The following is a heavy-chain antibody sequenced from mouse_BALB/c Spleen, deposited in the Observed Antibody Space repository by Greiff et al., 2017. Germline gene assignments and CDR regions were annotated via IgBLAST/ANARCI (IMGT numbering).Heavy chain of an antibody. CDR3: TRGIGYYYAMDY. CDR2: IYPGSGST. D-gene: IGHD2-14*01. V-gene: IGHV1S22*01. CDR1: GYTFTSYW. Sequence: LQQPGSELVRPGASVKLSCKASGYTFTSYWMHWVKQRHGQGLEWIGNIYPGSGSTNYDEKFKSKGTLTVDTSSSTAYMHLSSLTSEDSAVYYCTRGIGYYYAMDYWGQGTSVTGSA. J-gene: IGHJ4*01.